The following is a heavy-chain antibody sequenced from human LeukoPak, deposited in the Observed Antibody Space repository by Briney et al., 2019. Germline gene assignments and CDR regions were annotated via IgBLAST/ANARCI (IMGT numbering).Heavy chain of an antibody. CDR3: VNPTGPNWGYAFEI. Sequence: PGGSLRLSCSASVFIFSRCAMYWIRQAPGKGLDYVAGIKSSGDSTHYVDSVKGRFTISRDNSKNTLYLQMHTLRTEDTAVYYCVNPTGPNWGYAFEIWGQGTMVTVSS. V-gene: IGHV3-64D*06. J-gene: IGHJ3*02. CDR2: IKSSGDST. D-gene: IGHD7-27*01. CDR1: VFIFSRCA.